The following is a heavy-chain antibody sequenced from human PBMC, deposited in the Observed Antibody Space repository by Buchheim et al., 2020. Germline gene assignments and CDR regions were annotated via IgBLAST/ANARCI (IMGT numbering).Heavy chain of an antibody. V-gene: IGHV4-30-4*01. D-gene: IGHD4-17*01. J-gene: IGHJ4*02. CDR1: GGPISSGDYY. CDR3: TRDQVTTYFDY. Sequence: QVQLQESGPGLVKPSQTLSLPCTVFGGPISSGDYYWSWIRQPPGKGLEWICYIYYSWSTYHNPSLKSRLTISVDTSKHHFSLKLSSVTGANTAVYYCTRDQVTTYFDYWGQGTL. CDR2: IYYSWST.